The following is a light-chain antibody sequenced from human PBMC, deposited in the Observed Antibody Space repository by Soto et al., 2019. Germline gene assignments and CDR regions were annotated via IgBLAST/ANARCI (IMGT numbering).Light chain of an antibody. CDR3: CSYAGLTPFVYV. CDR1: SSDVGTYNL. J-gene: IGLJ1*01. Sequence: QSALXQPASVSGSPVQSITISCTGTSSDVGTYNLVSWYQLHPGQAPRLIIYEGSKRPSGVSDRFSGSRSGNTASLTISGLQAEDEADYYCCSYAGLTPFVYVFGTGTKVTVL. CDR2: EGS. V-gene: IGLV2-23*01.